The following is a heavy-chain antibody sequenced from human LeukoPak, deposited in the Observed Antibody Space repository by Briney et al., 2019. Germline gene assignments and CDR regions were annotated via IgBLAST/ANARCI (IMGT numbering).Heavy chain of an antibody. V-gene: IGHV3-21*01. Sequence: GGSLRLSCAASGFTFSSYSMNWVRRAPGKGLEWVSSISSSSSYIYYADSVKGRFTISRDNAKNSLYLQMNSLRAEDTAVYYCARDGRSSGYVDYWGQGTLVTVSS. J-gene: IGHJ4*02. CDR1: GFTFSSYS. CDR3: ARDGRSSGYVDY. CDR2: ISSSSSYI. D-gene: IGHD3-22*01.